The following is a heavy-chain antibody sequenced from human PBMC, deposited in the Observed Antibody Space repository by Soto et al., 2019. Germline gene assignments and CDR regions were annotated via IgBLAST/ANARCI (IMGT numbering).Heavy chain of an antibody. CDR3: ARGSEARRAYAFWSGYPYYYYGMDV. CDR2: INPNSGGT. CDR1: GYTFTGYY. D-gene: IGHD3-3*01. J-gene: IGHJ6*02. Sequence: GASVKVSCKASGYTFTGYYMHWVRQAPGQGLEWMGWINPNSGGTNYAQKFQGRVTMTRDTSISTAYMELSRLRSDDTAVYYCARGSEARRAYAFWSGYPYYYYGMDVWGQGTTVTVSS. V-gene: IGHV1-2*02.